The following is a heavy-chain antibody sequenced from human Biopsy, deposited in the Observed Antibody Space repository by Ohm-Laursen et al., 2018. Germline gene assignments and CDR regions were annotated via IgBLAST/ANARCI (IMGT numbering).Heavy chain of an antibody. CDR2: IFYRGST. D-gene: IGHD3-22*01. V-gene: IGHV4-39*01. CDR1: GGSISNNNYY. Sequence: TLSLTCTVSGGSISNNNYYWGWIRQPPGKGLEWIGSIFYRGSTHYKPSLKSRVNISVDASKNQFSLKLNSVTAADTAVYYCARDYDTSGYYYVSWGQGTLVTVSS. CDR3: ARDYDTSGYYYVS. J-gene: IGHJ5*02.